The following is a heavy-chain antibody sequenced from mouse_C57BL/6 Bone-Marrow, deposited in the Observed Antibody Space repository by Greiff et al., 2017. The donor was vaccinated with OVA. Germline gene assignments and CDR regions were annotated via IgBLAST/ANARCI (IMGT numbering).Heavy chain of an antibody. CDR1: GFSLTSYG. CDR3: ASERGNSLAY. J-gene: IGHJ3*01. Sequence: VKLMESGPGLVAPSQSLSITCTVSGFSLTSYGVDWVRQSPGKGLEWLGVIWGVGSTNYNSALKSRLSISEDNSKSQVILRMNSLQTDDTAMYCCASERGNSLAYWGQGTLVTVSA. V-gene: IGHV2-6*01. D-gene: IGHD2-1*01. CDR2: IWGVGST.